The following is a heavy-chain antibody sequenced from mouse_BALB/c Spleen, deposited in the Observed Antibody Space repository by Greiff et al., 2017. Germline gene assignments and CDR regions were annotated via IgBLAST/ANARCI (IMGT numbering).Heavy chain of an antibody. D-gene: IGHD2-12*01. CDR1: GFSLSTSGMG. CDR2: IWWDDDK. J-gene: IGHJ1*01. Sequence: QVTLKVSGPGILHPSQTLSLTCSFSGFSLSTSGMGVGWIRQPSGKGLEWLAHIWWDDDKRYNPALKSRLTISKDTSSNQVFLKIASVDTADTATDYCARPLRQGLYWYFDVWGAGTTVTVSS. CDR3: ARPLRQGLYWYFDV. V-gene: IGHV8-8*01.